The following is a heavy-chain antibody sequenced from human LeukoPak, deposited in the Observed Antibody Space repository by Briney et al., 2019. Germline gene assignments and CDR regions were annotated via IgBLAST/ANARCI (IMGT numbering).Heavy chain of an antibody. D-gene: IGHD2-21*01. Sequence: GGSLRLSCAASGFIFSAYAMSWVRRAPGKGLEYVSSITRSGVSTYYAGSVEGRFTISRDNSKNTLYLQMNSLRAEDTAVYYCAVCGGDYLDAFDIWGQGTMVTVSS. CDR1: GFIFSAYA. V-gene: IGHV3-23*01. CDR3: AVCGGDYLDAFDI. J-gene: IGHJ3*02. CDR2: ITRSGVST.